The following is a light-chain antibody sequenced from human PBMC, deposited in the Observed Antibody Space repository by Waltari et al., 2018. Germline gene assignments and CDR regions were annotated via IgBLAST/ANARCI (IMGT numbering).Light chain of an antibody. J-gene: IGLJ1*01. CDR3: QSYDSSLSAYV. CDR2: GNS. V-gene: IGLV1-40*01. CDR1: SSNTGAGYA. Sequence: QSVLTQPPSVSGAPGQRVTISCTGSSSNTGAGYAVHWYQQLPGTAPKVLIYGNSNRPSGVPDRFSGSKSGTSASLAITGLQAEDEADYYCQSYDSSLSAYVFGTGTKVSVL.